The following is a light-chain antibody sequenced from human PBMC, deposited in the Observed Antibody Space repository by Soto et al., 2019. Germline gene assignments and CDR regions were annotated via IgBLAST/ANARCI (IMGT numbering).Light chain of an antibody. CDR1: SSNIGAGYD. CDR2: GNR. J-gene: IGLJ1*01. V-gene: IGLV1-40*01. Sequence: QSVLTQPPSVSGAPGQRVTISCTGNSSNIGAGYDVHWYQQLPGTAPKLLIFGNRNRPSGVPDRFSGSKSGSSASLAITGLQAEDEAEYFCFSFTTTSTHVFGTGTKVTVL. CDR3: FSFTTTSTHV.